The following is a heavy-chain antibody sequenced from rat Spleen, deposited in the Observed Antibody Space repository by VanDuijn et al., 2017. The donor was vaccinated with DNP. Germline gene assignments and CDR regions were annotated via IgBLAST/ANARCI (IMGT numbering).Heavy chain of an antibody. CDR3: TRGVYYGSSWAFDY. CDR2: ITNSGGNS. Sequence: EVRLVESGGGSVQPGRSLKLSCAASGFTFSNYAMAWVRQAPTKGLEWVASITNSGGNSYYRDSVKGRFTISRDNSKSTLYLQMDSLKSEDTATYYCTRGVYYGSSWAFDYWGHGVMVTVSS. D-gene: IGHD1-6*01. J-gene: IGHJ2*01. CDR1: GFTFSNYA. V-gene: IGHV5S23*01.